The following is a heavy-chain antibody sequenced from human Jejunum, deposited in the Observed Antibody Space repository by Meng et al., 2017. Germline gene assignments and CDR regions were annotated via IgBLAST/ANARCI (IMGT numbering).Heavy chain of an antibody. Sequence: GESLKISCAVSGFTFSDHYMDWFRLAPGKGLEWVARTTNKAQSFTTQYAASVKGRFTVSRDDSQNSVYLHMNSLKAEDTALYYCGRDSMRGGGFDYWGQGTMVTVSS. D-gene: IGHD3-16*01. CDR3: GRDSMRGGGFDY. CDR2: TTNKAQSFTT. J-gene: IGHJ4*02. CDR1: GFTFSDHY. V-gene: IGHV3-72*01.